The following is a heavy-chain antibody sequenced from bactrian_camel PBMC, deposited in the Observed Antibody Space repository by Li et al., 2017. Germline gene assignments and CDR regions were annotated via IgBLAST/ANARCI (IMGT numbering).Heavy chain of an antibody. J-gene: IGHJ6*01. CDR2: ISSGGFET. V-gene: IGHV3S53*01. CDR3: AADRRGRCRAVKDNFGY. D-gene: IGHD3*01. CDR1: GEKYYSINC. Sequence: HVQLVESGGGSVQAGESLRLSCDASGEKYYSINCIGWFRQAPGKEREGVAAISSGGFETFYADAVKGRFSISQDKAKNTVYLQMDSLTPEDTAMYYCAADRRGRCRAVKDNFGYWGQGTQVTVS.